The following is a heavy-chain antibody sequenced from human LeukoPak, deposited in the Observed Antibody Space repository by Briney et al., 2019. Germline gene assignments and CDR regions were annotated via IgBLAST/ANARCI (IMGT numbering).Heavy chain of an antibody. D-gene: IGHD2-15*01. V-gene: IGHV1-69*06. CDR2: IIPIFGTA. CDR1: GGTFSSYA. CDR3: GRGYCSGGSCYSFGMDV. Sequence: ASVKVSCKASGGTFSSYAISWVRQAPGQGLEWMGGIIPIFGTANYAQKFQGRVTITADKSTSTAYMELSSLRSEDTTVYYCGRGYCSGGSCYSFGMDVWGKGTTVTVSS. J-gene: IGHJ6*04.